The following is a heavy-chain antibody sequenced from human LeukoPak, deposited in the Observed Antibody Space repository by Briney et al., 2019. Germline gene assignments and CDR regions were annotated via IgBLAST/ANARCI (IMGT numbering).Heavy chain of an antibody. D-gene: IGHD1-26*01. CDR3: ARFVVGASFDI. J-gene: IGHJ3*02. Sequence: GGSLRLSCAASGFTLSSYWMHWVRHAPGKGLVWVSRINSDGSSTIYADSVKGRFTISRDNAKNSLYLQMNSLRAEDTAVYYCARFVVGASFDIWGQGTMVTVSS. V-gene: IGHV3-74*01. CDR1: GFTLSSYW. CDR2: INSDGSST.